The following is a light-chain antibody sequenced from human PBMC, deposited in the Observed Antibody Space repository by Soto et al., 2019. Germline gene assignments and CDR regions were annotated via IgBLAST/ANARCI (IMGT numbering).Light chain of an antibody. J-gene: IGKJ5*01. Sequence: EIVMTQSPATLSVSPGERATLSCRTSQSVSSNLAWYQQKPGQAPRLLIYGASTRATGIPARFSGSGSGTEFTLTISSLQSEDFAGYYCQQYNNWPPITFRQGTRLEIK. CDR1: QSVSSN. CDR3: QQYNNWPPIT. V-gene: IGKV3-15*01. CDR2: GAS.